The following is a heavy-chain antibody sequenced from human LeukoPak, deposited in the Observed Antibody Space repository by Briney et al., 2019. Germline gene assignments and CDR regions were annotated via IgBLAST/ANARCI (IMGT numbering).Heavy chain of an antibody. Sequence: RGSLRLSCAASGFTFSSYSMNWVRQAPGKGLEWVSSISSSSSYIYYADSVKGRFTISRDNAKNSLYLQMNSLRAEDTAVYYCARELRYFDWSPTGYFDYWGQGTLVTVSS. D-gene: IGHD3-9*01. CDR3: ARELRYFDWSPTGYFDY. J-gene: IGHJ4*02. CDR2: ISSSSSYI. V-gene: IGHV3-21*01. CDR1: GFTFSSYS.